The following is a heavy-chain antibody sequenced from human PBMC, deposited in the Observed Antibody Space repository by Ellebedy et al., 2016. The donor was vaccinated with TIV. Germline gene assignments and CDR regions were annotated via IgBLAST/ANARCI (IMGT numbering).Heavy chain of an antibody. CDR3: ARGGDEWGLGD. J-gene: IGHJ4*02. V-gene: IGHV4-28*03. CDR2: IYDSENT. D-gene: IGHD1-26*01. CDR1: GYSISSNNW. Sequence: SETLSLTXAVSGYSISSNNWWGWIRPPPGKGLEWIGYIYDSENTHYNPSLKSRVTMSVDTSKNQFSLKLSSVTAVDTAVYYCARGGDEWGLGDWGQGTLVTVSS.